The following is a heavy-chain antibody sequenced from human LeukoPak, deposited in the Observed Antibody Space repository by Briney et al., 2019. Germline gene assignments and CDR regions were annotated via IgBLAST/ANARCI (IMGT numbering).Heavy chain of an antibody. V-gene: IGHV1-2*02. D-gene: IGHD3-10*01. CDR2: INPNSGGT. CDR1: GYTFTHYY. CDR3: ARGGSGSYFSWLDP. J-gene: IGHJ5*02. Sequence: ASVKVSCKASGYTFTHYYIHWVRQAPGQGLECMGWINPNSGGTNYAQKFQGRVTMTRDTSISTAYMELSRLRSDDTAVYYCARGGSGSYFSWLDPWGQGTLVTVSS.